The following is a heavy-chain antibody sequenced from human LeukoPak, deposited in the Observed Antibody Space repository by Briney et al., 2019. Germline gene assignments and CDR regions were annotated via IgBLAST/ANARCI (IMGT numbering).Heavy chain of an antibody. V-gene: IGHV3-23*01. D-gene: IGHD4-23*01. CDR2: IRGSGVTT. Sequence: PSETLSLTCAVSGGSISSGGYSWSWVRQAPGKGLEWVSSIRGSGVTTHYADSVKGRFTISRDNSKNTLFLQMNSLRAEDTAAYYCAKSRLSVADYYFDYWGQGILVTVSA. CDR3: AKSRLSVADYYFDY. CDR1: GGSISSGGYS. J-gene: IGHJ4*02.